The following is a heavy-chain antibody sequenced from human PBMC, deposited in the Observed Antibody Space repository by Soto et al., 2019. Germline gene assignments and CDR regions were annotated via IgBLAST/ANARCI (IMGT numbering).Heavy chain of an antibody. J-gene: IGHJ6*02. V-gene: IGHV1-2*04. CDR2: INPNSGGT. Sequence: ASVKVSCKASGYTFTGYYMHWVRQAPGQGLEWVGWINPNSGGTNYAQKFQGWVTMTRDTSISTAYMELSRLRSDDTAVYYCARGHTVDYYSYGMDVWGQGTTVTVSS. CDR1: GYTFTGYY. CDR3: ARGHTVDYYSYGMDV. D-gene: IGHD4-17*01.